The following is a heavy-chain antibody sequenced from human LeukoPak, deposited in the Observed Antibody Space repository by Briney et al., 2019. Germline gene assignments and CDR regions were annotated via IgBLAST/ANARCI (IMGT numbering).Heavy chain of an antibody. CDR1: GFTLSTYA. Sequence: SGGSLRLSCAASGFTLSTYAMSWVRQAPGKGLEWVANINQDGSEKYYADSVKGRFTISRDSTKNSLYLQMNSLRAEDTAVFYCARDKGMDVWGQGSTVTVSS. J-gene: IGHJ6*02. CDR2: INQDGSEK. V-gene: IGHV3-7*01. CDR3: ARDKGMDV.